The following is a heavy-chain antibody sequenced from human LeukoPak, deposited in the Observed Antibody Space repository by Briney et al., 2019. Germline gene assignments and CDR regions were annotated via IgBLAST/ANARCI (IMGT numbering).Heavy chain of an antibody. CDR3: ARVPHDDNPLRLYYLDY. CDR1: GGSISRYH. D-gene: IGHD1-14*01. J-gene: IGHJ4*02. CDR2: IYHSGNT. V-gene: IGHV4-38-2*02. Sequence: SETLSLTCTVSGGSISRYHWSWVRQSPGKGLEWIGSIYHSGNTYYNPSLKSRVTISLDTSKNQFSLKLNSVTAADTAVYYCARVPHDDNPLRLYYLDYWGQGTLVTVSS.